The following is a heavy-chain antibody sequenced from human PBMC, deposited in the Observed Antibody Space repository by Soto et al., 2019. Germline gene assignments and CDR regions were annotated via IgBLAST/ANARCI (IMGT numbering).Heavy chain of an antibody. CDR2: IGPSDSYT. V-gene: IGHV5-10-1*01. J-gene: IGHJ6*02. Sequence: PGESLKISCKGSGYSFTSYWISWVRQMPGKGLEWMGRIGPSDSYTNYSPSFQGHVTISTDKSISTAYLQWSSLKASDTAMYYCARGPPEEVHGMDVWGQGTTVTVSS. CDR3: ARGPPEEVHGMDV. D-gene: IGHD2-2*01. CDR1: GYSFTSYW.